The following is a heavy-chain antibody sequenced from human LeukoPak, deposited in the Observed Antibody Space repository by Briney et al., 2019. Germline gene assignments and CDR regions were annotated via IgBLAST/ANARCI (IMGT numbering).Heavy chain of an antibody. CDR2: IRYDGSNK. J-gene: IGHJ4*02. V-gene: IGHV3-30*02. CDR3: AKDFVMVAAAGTYN. Sequence: PGGSLRLSCAASGFTFSSYGMHWVRQAPGKGLEWVAFIRYDGSNKYYADSVKGRFTISRDNSKNTLYLQMNSLRAEDTAVYYCAKDFVMVAAAGTYNWGQGTLVTVSS. D-gene: IGHD6-13*01. CDR1: GFTFSSYG.